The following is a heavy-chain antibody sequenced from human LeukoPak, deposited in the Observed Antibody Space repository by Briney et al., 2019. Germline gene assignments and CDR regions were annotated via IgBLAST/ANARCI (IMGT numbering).Heavy chain of an antibody. CDR2: ISGSGGST. V-gene: IGHV3-23*01. D-gene: IGHD3-10*01. J-gene: IGHJ6*02. CDR1: GFTLSSYA. Sequence: GGSLRLSCAASGFTLSSYAMSWVRQAPGKGLEWVSAISGSGGSTYYADSVKGRFTISRDNSKNTLYLQMNSLRAEDTAVYYCAKVESLHGSGPYYYYGMDVWGQGTTVTVSS. CDR3: AKVESLHGSGPYYYYGMDV.